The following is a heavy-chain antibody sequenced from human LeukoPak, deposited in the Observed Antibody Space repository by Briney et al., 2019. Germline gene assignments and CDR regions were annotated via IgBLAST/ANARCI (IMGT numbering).Heavy chain of an antibody. CDR1: GDSVSSNSAA. V-gene: IGHV6-1*01. D-gene: IGHD2-15*01. Sequence: SQTLSLTCAISGDSVSSNSAAWSWIRQSPSRCLEWLGRTYYRSKWDNDYAVSVKSRITINPDTSKNQFTLHLNSVTPEDTAVYYCARDTGVRGSFGWFDPWGQGTLVTVSS. J-gene: IGHJ5*02. CDR3: ARDTGVRGSFGWFDP. CDR2: TYYRSKWDN.